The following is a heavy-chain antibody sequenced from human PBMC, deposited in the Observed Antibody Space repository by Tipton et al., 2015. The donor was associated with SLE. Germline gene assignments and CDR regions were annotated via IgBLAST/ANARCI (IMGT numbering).Heavy chain of an antibody. D-gene: IGHD3-22*01. CDR3: AKEGAAHYYDSTGYYL. Sequence: SLRLSCAASGFNFNTNDMHWVRQAPGKGLEWVAFIRAAGSETFYADSVQGRFTISRDNSKSTLYLQMISLRAEDTAVYYCAKEGAAHYYDSTGYYLWGQGTLVTVSS. V-gene: IGHV3-30*02. CDR1: GFNFNTND. J-gene: IGHJ5*02. CDR2: IRAAGSET.